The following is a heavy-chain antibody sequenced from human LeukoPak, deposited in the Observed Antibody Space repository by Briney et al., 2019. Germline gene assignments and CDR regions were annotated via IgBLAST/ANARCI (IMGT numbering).Heavy chain of an antibody. Sequence: GGSLRLSCVISDFPVSDNYMSWVRQAPGRGLEWVSVISNYGVTHYADSVKGRFTISRDDSKNTLYLQMNSLRAEDTAVYYCASYVRGVTKSYDYWGQGTLVTVSS. V-gene: IGHV3-53*01. D-gene: IGHD3-10*02. CDR2: ISNYGVT. CDR1: DFPVSDNY. J-gene: IGHJ4*02. CDR3: ASYVRGVTKSYDY.